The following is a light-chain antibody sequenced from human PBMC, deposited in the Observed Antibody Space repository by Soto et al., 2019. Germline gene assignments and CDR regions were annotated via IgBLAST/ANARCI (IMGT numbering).Light chain of an antibody. J-gene: IGKJ1*01. CDR1: QSISNW. CDR3: QHYDSYPWT. V-gene: IGKV1-5*01. Sequence: IQLTQSPSTLPASVGDRVTITCRASQSISNWLAWYHQKPGTAPKLLIYHASTLESGVPSRFSGSGSGTEFTLTISSLQPDDFATYYCQHYDSYPWTFGQGTKVDIK. CDR2: HAS.